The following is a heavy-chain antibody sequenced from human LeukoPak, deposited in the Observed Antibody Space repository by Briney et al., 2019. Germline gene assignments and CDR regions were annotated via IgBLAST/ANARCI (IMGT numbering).Heavy chain of an antibody. D-gene: IGHD2-15*01. CDR3: ARVGAEYCSGDSCFARVPYYFDL. CDR2: IYYSGST. J-gene: IGHJ4*02. Sequence: PSETLSLTCTVSGGSISSYYWSWIRQPPGKGLEWIGCIYYSGSTSYNPSLKSRVTISVDTSKNQFSLKLSSVTAADTAVYYCARVGAEYCSGDSCFARVPYYFDLWGQGTLVTVSS. CDR1: GGSISSYY. V-gene: IGHV4-59*01.